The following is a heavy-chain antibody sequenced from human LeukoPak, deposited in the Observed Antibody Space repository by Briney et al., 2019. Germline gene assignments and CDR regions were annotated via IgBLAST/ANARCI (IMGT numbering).Heavy chain of an antibody. V-gene: IGHV3-23*01. CDR3: AGTRALTIDDY. CDR1: GFTFSDYA. Sequence: AGGSLRLSCATSGFTFSDYAMSWVRQAPGKGLEWVSTISNSGGNTHYADSVMGRFTISRDNSKSTLYLQMNSLRAEDTAVYYCAGTRALTIDDYWGQGTLVTVSS. CDR2: ISNSGGNT. D-gene: IGHD1/OR15-1a*01. J-gene: IGHJ4*02.